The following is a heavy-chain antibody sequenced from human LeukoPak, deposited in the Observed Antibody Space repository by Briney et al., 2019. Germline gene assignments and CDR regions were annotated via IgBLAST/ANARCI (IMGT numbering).Heavy chain of an antibody. D-gene: IGHD2-2*01. Sequence: ASVKVSCKASGYTFTGYYMHWVRQAPGQGLEWMGWINPNSGSTNYAQKFQGRVTMTRDTSISTAYMELSRLRSDDTAVYYCASGCSSTSCYEYYFDYWGQGTLVTVSS. V-gene: IGHV1-2*02. CDR1: GYTFTGYY. J-gene: IGHJ4*02. CDR2: INPNSGST. CDR3: ASGCSSTSCYEYYFDY.